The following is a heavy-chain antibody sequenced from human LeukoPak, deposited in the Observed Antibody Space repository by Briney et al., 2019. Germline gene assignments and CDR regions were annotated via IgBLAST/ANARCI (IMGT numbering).Heavy chain of an antibody. CDR1: GFTFSSYA. J-gene: IGHJ4*02. V-gene: IGHV3-30*02. D-gene: IGHD2-2*01. CDR3: SLDCSSTSCYSFDY. CDR2: IRYDGSNK. Sequence: GRSLRLSCAASGFTFSSYAMHWVRQAPGKGLEWVAFIRYDGSNKYYADSVKGRFTISRDNSKNTLYLQMNSLRAEDTAVYYCSLDCSSTSCYSFDYWGQGTLVTVSS.